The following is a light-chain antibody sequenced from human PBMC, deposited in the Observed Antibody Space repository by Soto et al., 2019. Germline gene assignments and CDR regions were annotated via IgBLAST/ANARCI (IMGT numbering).Light chain of an antibody. CDR1: QSISSW. CDR2: KAS. V-gene: IGKV1-5*03. J-gene: IGKJ4*01. Sequence: DIQMAQSPSTLSASVGGRVTIACRASQSISSWLAWYQQKPGKAPKLLIYKASSLESGVPSRFSGSGSGTDFTLTISRLEPEDFAVYYCQQYGSSPLTFGGGTKVDI. CDR3: QQYGSSPLT.